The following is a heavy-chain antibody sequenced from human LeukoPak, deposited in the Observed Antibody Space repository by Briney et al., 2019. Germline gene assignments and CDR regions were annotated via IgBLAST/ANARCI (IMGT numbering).Heavy chain of an antibody. CDR3: ARGWLRFFDY. CDR1: GGSISSGGYY. Sequence: SQTLSLTCTVSGGSISSGGYYWSWIRQHPGKGLEWIGYIYYSGSTYYNPSLKSRVTISVDTSKNQFSLKLISVTAADTAVYYCARGWLRFFDYWGQGTLVTVSS. J-gene: IGHJ4*02. D-gene: IGHD5-12*01. V-gene: IGHV4-31*03. CDR2: IYYSGST.